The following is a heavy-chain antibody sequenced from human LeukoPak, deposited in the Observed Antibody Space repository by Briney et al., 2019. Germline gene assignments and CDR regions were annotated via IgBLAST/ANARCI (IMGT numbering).Heavy chain of an antibody. V-gene: IGHV1-2*02. CDR3: AREGEQWVVGSGFDY. CDR1: GYTFTGYY. J-gene: IGHJ4*02. D-gene: IGHD6-19*01. CDR2: INPNSGGT. Sequence: ASVKVSCKASGYTFTGYYMHWVRQAPGQGLEWMGWINPNSGGTNYAQKFQGRVTMTRDTSISTAYMELSRLRSDDTAVYYCAREGEQWVVGSGFDYWGQGTLVTVSS.